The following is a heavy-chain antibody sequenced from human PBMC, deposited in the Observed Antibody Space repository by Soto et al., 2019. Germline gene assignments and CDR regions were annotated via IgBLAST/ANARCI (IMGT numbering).Heavy chain of an antibody. V-gene: IGHV4-31*03. CDR1: GGSISSGGYY. J-gene: IGHJ6*02. CDR3: ARGTFSSSWLEGDYYYGMDV. CDR2: IYYSGST. D-gene: IGHD6-13*01. Sequence: PSETLSLTCTVSGGSISSGGYYWSWIRQHPGKGLEWIGYIYYSGSTYYNPSLKSRVTISVDTSKNQFSLKLSSVTAADTAVYYCARGTFSSSWLEGDYYYGMDVWGQGTTVTVS.